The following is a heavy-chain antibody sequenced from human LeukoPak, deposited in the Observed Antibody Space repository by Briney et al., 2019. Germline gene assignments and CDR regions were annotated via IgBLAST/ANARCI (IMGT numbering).Heavy chain of an antibody. D-gene: IGHD6-13*01. Sequence: ASVKVSCKASGYTFTSYYMHWVRQAPGQGLEWMGLINPSGGSTSYAQKFQGRVTMTRDTSTSTVYMELSSLRSEDTAVYYCARDKGIAAAFYYFYMDVWGKGTTVTISS. CDR1: GYTFTSYY. V-gene: IGHV1-46*01. CDR3: ARDKGIAAAFYYFYMDV. CDR2: INPSGGST. J-gene: IGHJ6*03.